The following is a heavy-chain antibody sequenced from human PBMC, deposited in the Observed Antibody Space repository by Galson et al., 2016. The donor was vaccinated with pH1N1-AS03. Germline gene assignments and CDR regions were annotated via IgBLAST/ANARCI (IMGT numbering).Heavy chain of an antibody. Sequence: YGDSFNNYAIRWVRQAPGQGLQWVGGIIPTLGIVNVAQSFQGRVTITADTSTNTAHMELSSLRSEDTAVYYCARILGYNYGRVHYWGQGTHVTVSS. CDR1: GDSFNNYA. CDR3: ARILGYNYGRVHY. CDR2: IIPTLGIV. V-gene: IGHV1-69*10. J-gene: IGHJ4*02. D-gene: IGHD5-18*01.